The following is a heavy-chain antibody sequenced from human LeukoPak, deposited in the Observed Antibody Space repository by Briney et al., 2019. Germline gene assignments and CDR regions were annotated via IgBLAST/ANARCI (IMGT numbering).Heavy chain of an antibody. Sequence: GGSLRLSCAASGFTFSSYEMNWVRQAPGKGLEWVSYISSSGSTIYYADSVKGRFTISRDNAKNSLYLQMNSLRAEDTAVYYCAGQLDNWFDPWGQGTLVTVFS. CDR2: ISSSGSTI. CDR1: GFTFSSYE. D-gene: IGHD6-13*01. CDR3: AGQLDNWFDP. V-gene: IGHV3-48*03. J-gene: IGHJ5*02.